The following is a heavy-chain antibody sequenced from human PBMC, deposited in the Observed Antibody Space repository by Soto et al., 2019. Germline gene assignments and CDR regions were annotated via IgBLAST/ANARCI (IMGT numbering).Heavy chain of an antibody. J-gene: IGHJ6*02. CDR2: MNPNSGNT. CDR3: ASAMTTRGLDG. Sequence: QVQLVQSGAEVKKPGASVKVSCKASGYTFTSYDINWVRQATGQGLEGMGWMNPNSGNTGHAQNFQGRGTITRNTSIIAAYRELRSLRSEDTSVYYCASAMTTRGLDGWGQGTTVTVSS. CDR1: GYTFTSYD. D-gene: IGHD1-1*01. V-gene: IGHV1-8*01.